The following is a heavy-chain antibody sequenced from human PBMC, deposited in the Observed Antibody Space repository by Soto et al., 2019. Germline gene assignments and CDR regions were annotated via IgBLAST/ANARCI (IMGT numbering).Heavy chain of an antibody. CDR3: ARSYYDSSGVTDYFDY. V-gene: IGHV1-69*06. CDR1: GGTFSSYA. D-gene: IGHD3-22*01. J-gene: IGHJ4*02. CDR2: IIPIFGTA. Sequence: SVKVSCKASGGTFSSYAISWVRQAPGQGLEWMGGIIPIFGTANYAQKFQGRVTITADKSTSTAYMELSSLRSEDTAVYYCARSYYDSSGVTDYFDYWGQGTLVTVSS.